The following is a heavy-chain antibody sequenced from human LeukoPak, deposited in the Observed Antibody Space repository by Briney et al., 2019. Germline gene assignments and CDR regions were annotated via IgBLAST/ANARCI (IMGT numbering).Heavy chain of an antibody. CDR1: GYTFTSYY. CDR2: INPSGGST. Sequence: ASVKVSCKASGYTFTSYYMHWVRQAPGQGLEWMGIINPSGGSTSYAQKFQGRVTMTRDTSISTAYMELSRLRSDDTAVYYCASGLNWNDFNFDYWGQGTLVTVSS. CDR3: ASGLNWNDFNFDY. V-gene: IGHV1-46*01. D-gene: IGHD1-1*01. J-gene: IGHJ4*02.